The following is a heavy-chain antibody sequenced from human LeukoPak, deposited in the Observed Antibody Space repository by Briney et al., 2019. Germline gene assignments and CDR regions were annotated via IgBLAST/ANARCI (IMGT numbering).Heavy chain of an antibody. CDR3: AREVTRPTVTTRTSWFDP. D-gene: IGHD4-17*01. V-gene: IGHV1-46*01. CDR2: INPSGGST. Sequence: ASVKVSCKASGYTFTSYYMHWVRQAPGQGLEWMGIINPSGGSTSYAQKFQGRVTMTRDTSTSTVYMELSSLRSEGTAVYYCAREVTRPTVTTRTSWFDPWGQGTLVTVSS. J-gene: IGHJ5*02. CDR1: GYTFTSYY.